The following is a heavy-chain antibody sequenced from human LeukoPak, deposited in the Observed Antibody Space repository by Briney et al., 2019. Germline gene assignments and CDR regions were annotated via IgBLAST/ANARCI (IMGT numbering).Heavy chain of an antibody. CDR1: GFTFSSYE. V-gene: IGHV3-48*03. Sequence: GGSLRLSCAASGFTFSSYEMNWVRQAPGKGLEWVSYISSGGSTIYYADSVKGRFTISRDNAKNSLYLQMNSLRAEDTAVYYCARSGGSGSYWTVDYWGQGTLVTVSS. J-gene: IGHJ4*02. CDR3: ARSGGSGSYWTVDY. D-gene: IGHD3-10*01. CDR2: ISSGGSTI.